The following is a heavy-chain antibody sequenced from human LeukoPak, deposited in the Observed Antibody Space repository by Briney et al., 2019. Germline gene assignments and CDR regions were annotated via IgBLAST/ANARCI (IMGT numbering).Heavy chain of an antibody. Sequence: PGGSLRLSCAASGFTFRHYWMNWVRQASGKGLEWVANIKPDGSEKRYADSVKGRFTISRDNAENSLYLQMNSLRAEDTAVYYCARYETIGVTTGDYWGRGTLVTVSS. CDR3: ARYETIGVTTGDY. J-gene: IGHJ4*02. V-gene: IGHV3-7*01. CDR2: IKPDGSEK. D-gene: IGHD1-1*01. CDR1: GFTFRHYW.